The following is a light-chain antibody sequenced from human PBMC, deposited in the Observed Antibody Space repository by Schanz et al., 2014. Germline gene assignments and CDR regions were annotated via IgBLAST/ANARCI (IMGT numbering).Light chain of an antibody. CDR1: QSVSSSY. V-gene: IGKV3-20*01. CDR2: GAS. Sequence: EIVLTQSPGTLSLSPGERATLSCRASQSVSSSYLAWYQQKPGQAPRLLIYGASTRATGIPDRFRGRGSGSDRSLTVTSEDPEEGGGDYCQQYGNSPVTFGGGTKV. J-gene: IGKJ4*01. CDR3: QQYGNSPVT.